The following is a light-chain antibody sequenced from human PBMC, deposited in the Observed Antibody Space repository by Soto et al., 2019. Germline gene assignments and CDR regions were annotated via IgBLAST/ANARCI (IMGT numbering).Light chain of an antibody. J-gene: IGKJ5*01. Sequence: DIQMTQSPSTLSASVGDRVTITCRASQSISGWLAWYQQRPGKAPNLLIFDVSSLESGVPSRFSGSGYGTEFTLTISSLQPDDFATYYCQHYDSYPITFGQGTRLE. CDR3: QHYDSYPIT. CDR1: QSISGW. V-gene: IGKV1-5*01. CDR2: DVS.